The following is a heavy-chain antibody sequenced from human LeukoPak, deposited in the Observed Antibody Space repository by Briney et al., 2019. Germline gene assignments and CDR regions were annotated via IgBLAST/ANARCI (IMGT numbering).Heavy chain of an antibody. CDR2: IYYSGST. V-gene: IGHV4-30-4*01. Sequence: SETLYLTCTVSGVSISSGDYYWSWIRQPPGKGLEWIGYIYYSGSTYYNPSLESRVTISVDTSKNQFSLRLSSVTAADTAVYYCARGSRWYYYYGMDVWGQGTTVTVSS. CDR3: ARGSRWYYYYGMDV. CDR1: GVSISSGDYY. J-gene: IGHJ6*02. D-gene: IGHD3-10*01.